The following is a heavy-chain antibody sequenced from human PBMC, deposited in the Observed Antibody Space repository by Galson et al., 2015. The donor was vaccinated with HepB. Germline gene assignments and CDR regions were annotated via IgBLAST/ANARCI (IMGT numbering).Heavy chain of an antibody. CDR1: GFTFSSYA. V-gene: IGHV3-23*01. J-gene: IGHJ4*02. Sequence: SLRLSCAASGFTFSSYAMSWVRQAPGKGLEWVSAISGSGGSTYYADSVKGRFTISRDNSKNTLYLQMNSLRAEDTAVYYCAKEYYYDSSGYYSEFDYWGQGTLVTVSS. CDR2: ISGSGGST. CDR3: AKEYYYDSSGYYSEFDY. D-gene: IGHD3-22*01.